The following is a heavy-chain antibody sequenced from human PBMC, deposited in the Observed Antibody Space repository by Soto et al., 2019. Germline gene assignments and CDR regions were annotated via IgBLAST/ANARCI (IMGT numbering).Heavy chain of an antibody. CDR3: ARDDRLRTSPYYYYGMVV. D-gene: IGHD1-7*01. CDR1: GFTFGSYS. CDR2: ISSSSSYI. J-gene: IGHJ6*02. V-gene: IGHV3-21*01. Sequence: GGSLRLSCAASGFTFGSYSMNRVRQAPGKGLEWVSSISSSSSYIYYADSVKGRFTISRDNAKNSLYLQMNSLRAEGTAVYYCARDDRLRTSPYYYYGMVVWGQGTTVTV.